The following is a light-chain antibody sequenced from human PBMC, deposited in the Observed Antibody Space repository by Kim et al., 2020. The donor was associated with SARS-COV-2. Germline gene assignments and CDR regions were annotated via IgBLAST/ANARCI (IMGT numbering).Light chain of an antibody. CDR1: QSISSN. J-gene: IGKJ1*01. CDR3: QQYNNWPGT. V-gene: IGKV3-15*01. Sequence: VSPGERATLSGRASQSISSNLAWYQQKPGQAPRLLIYGAFTRATGIPARFSGSGSGTEFTLTISSLQSEDFAVYYCQQYNNWPGTLGQGTKVDIK. CDR2: GAF.